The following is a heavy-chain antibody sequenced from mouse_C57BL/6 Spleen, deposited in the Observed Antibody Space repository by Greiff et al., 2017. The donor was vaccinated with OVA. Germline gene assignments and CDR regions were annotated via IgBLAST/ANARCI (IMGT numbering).Heavy chain of an antibody. D-gene: IGHD2-3*01. J-gene: IGHJ2*01. Sequence: VQLQQSGTVLARPGASVKMSCKTSGNTFTSSWMHWVKQRPGQGREWIGAIYPGNSDTSYNQEFKGKAKLTAVTSASTAYMELSSLTNEDSAVYYCTRGRDGYYEDYFDYWGQGTTLTVSS. V-gene: IGHV1-5*01. CDR3: TRGRDGYYEDYFDY. CDR2: IYPGNSDT. CDR1: GNTFTSSW.